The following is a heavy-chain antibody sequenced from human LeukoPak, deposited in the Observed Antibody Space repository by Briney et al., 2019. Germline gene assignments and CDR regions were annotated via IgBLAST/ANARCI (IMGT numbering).Heavy chain of an antibody. CDR2: IKQDGSEK. Sequence: PGGSLRLSCAVSGFTFNTYWMNWVRQAPGKGLEWVANIKQDGSEKYYVDSVKGRFTIFRDNAKNSLYLQMNSLRAEDTAVYYCARDRGPYGDYSFDPWGRGTLVTVSS. CDR1: GFTFNTYW. J-gene: IGHJ5*02. V-gene: IGHV3-7*05. D-gene: IGHD4-17*01. CDR3: ARDRGPYGDYSFDP.